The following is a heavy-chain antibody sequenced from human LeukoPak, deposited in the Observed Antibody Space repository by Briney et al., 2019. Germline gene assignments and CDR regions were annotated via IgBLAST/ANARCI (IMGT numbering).Heavy chain of an antibody. CDR1: GGSISSGSYY. J-gene: IGHJ3*02. V-gene: IGHV4-61*02. CDR2: IYTSGST. D-gene: IGHD6-13*01. Sequence: PSETLSLTCTVSGGSISSGSYYWSWIRQPAGKGLEWIGRIYTSGSTYYNPSLKSRVTISVDRSKNQFSLKLSSVTAADTAVYYCASSTPGSSPSDAFDIWGQGTMVTVSS. CDR3: ASSTPGSSPSDAFDI.